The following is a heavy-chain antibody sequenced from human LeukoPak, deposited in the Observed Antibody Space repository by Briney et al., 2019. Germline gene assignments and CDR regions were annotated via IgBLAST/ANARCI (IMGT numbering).Heavy chain of an antibody. CDR2: INPNSGGT. D-gene: IGHD6-13*01. CDR1: GYTFTGYY. J-gene: IGHJ4*02. V-gene: IGHV1-2*02. CDR3: AREGEKQQLVFFDY. Sequence: ASVKVSCKASGYTFTGYYMHWVRQAPGQGLEWMGWINPNSGGTNYAQKFQGRVTMTRDTSISTAYMELSRLRADDTAVYYCAREGEKQQLVFFDYWGQGTLVTVSS.